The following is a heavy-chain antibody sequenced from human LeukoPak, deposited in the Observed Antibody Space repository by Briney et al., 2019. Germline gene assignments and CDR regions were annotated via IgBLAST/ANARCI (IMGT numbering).Heavy chain of an antibody. CDR3: ARGVMVATIKAFDI. J-gene: IGHJ3*02. Sequence: ASVKVSCKASGYTFTSYAMNWVRQAPGQGLEWMGWINTNTGNPTYAQGFTGRFVFSLDTSVSTAYLQISSLKAEDTAVYYCARGVMVATIKAFDIWGQGTMVTVSS. CDR2: INTNTGNP. D-gene: IGHD5-12*01. CDR1: GYTFTSYA. V-gene: IGHV7-4-1*02.